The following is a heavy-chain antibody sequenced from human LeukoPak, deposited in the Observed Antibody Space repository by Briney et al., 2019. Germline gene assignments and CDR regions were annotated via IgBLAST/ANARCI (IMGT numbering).Heavy chain of an antibody. D-gene: IGHD3-22*01. CDR2: IIPILSVA. Sequence: SVKVSCKASGGTFSSYTISWVRQAPGQGLEWMGRIIPILSVANYAQKFQGRVTITADKSTSAAYMELSSLRSEDTAVYDCASRNQYYYDSSGIGGFDYWGQGTLVTVSS. CDR3: ASRNQYYYDSSGIGGFDY. CDR1: GGTFSSYT. V-gene: IGHV1-69*02. J-gene: IGHJ4*02.